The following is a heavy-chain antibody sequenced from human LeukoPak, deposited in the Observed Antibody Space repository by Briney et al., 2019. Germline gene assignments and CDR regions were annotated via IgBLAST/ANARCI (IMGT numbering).Heavy chain of an antibody. V-gene: IGHV1-2*02. Sequence: ASVKVSCKASGYTFTDYSMHWVRQAPGQGLEWMGGINPDSGGTSYAQKFQGRVTMTRDTSTGTAYMELSRLISDDTAVYYCARVRFDSSGYPFDSWGQGTLVPVSS. CDR1: GYTFTDYS. J-gene: IGHJ4*02. CDR3: ARVRFDSSGYPFDS. D-gene: IGHD3-22*01. CDR2: INPDSGGT.